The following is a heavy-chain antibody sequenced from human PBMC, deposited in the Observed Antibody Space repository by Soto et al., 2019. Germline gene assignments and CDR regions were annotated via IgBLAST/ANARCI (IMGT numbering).Heavy chain of an antibody. V-gene: IGHV1-18*01. Sequence: ASVKVSCKASGYTFTSHGISWLRQAPGQGLEWMGWISAYNGNTKYAQILQGRVTMTTDRSTSTAYMELRSLRSDDTAIYYCARDLNTIFGVVIRPLDYWGQGTLVTVSS. D-gene: IGHD3-3*01. CDR1: GYTFTSHG. J-gene: IGHJ4*02. CDR3: ARDLNTIFGVVIRPLDY. CDR2: ISAYNGNT.